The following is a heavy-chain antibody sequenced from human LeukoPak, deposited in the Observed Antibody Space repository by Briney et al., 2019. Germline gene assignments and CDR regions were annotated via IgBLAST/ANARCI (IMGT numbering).Heavy chain of an antibody. CDR2: ISCDGSNK. D-gene: IGHD3-16*01. CDR1: GFTFGSYA. CDR3: AREDGLAYYDYVWGKYYFDY. J-gene: IGHJ4*02. Sequence: PGGSLRLSCAASGFTFGSYAMHWVRQAPGKGLEWVAVISCDGSNKYYADSVKGRFTISRDNSKNTLYLQMNSLRAEDTAVYYCAREDGLAYYDYVWGKYYFDYWGQGTLVTVSS. V-gene: IGHV3-30*04.